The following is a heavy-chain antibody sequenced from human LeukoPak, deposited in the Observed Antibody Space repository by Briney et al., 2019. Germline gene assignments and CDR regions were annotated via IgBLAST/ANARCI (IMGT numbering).Heavy chain of an antibody. CDR2: LYYSESN. J-gene: IGHJ4*02. CDR1: GGSVASYY. Sequence: PSETLSLTCTVSGGSVASYYWSWIRQPPGKGLEWIGYLYYSESNSYNPSLKNRVTISVDTSKNQFSLKLTSVTAADTAVYYCARVSGYDWESFYDYWGQGTLVTVSS. D-gene: IGHD5-12*01. CDR3: ARVSGYDWESFYDY. V-gene: IGHV4-59*02.